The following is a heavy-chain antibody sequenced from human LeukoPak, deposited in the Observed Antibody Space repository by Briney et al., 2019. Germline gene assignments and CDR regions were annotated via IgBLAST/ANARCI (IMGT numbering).Heavy chain of an antibody. V-gene: IGHV3-23*01. J-gene: IGHJ4*02. CDR1: GFTFSTYA. CDR3: AKRHGYSSGWFYFDC. D-gene: IGHD6-19*01. Sequence: PGGSLRFSCAASGFTFSTYAMSWGRQAPGKGLEWVSAISGSGGSTYYADSVKGRFTVSRDNSKNTLYLQMNSLRAEDTAVYYCAKRHGYSSGWFYFDCWGQGPLLTVSS. CDR2: ISGSGGST.